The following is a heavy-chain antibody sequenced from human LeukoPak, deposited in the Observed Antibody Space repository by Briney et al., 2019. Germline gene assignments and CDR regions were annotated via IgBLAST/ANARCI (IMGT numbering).Heavy chain of an antibody. V-gene: IGHV4-30-2*01. CDR2: IYHSGST. Sequence: PSQTLSLTCAVSGGSISSGGYSWSWIRQPPGKGLEWIGYIYHSGSTYYNLSLKSRVTISVDTSKNQFSLKLSSVTAADTAVYYCARDTRELWRSYFDYWGQGTLVTVSS. J-gene: IGHJ4*02. D-gene: IGHD1-26*01. CDR1: GGSISSGGYS. CDR3: ARDTRELWRSYFDY.